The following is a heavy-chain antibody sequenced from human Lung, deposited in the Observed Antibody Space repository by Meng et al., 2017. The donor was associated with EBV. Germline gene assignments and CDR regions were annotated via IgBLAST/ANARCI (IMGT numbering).Heavy chain of an antibody. CDR1: GYTFTNYG. V-gene: IGHV1-18*01. D-gene: IGHD1-26*01. CDR2: INAYNGDT. J-gene: IGHJ4*02. CDR3: ARVEVGITSGDY. Sequence: QGQLVQAGGELKKPGASVKVSCKASGYTFTNYGITWVRQAPGQGLEWMGWINAYNGDTNYAQTLQGRVTMTTDTSTSTAYMELRSLRSDDTAVYYCARVEVGITSGDYWGQGTLVTVSS.